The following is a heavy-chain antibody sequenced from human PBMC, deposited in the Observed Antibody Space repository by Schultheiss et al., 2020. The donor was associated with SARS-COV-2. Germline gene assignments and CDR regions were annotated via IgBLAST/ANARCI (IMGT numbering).Heavy chain of an antibody. CDR1: GFTFSNAW. D-gene: IGHD4-17*01. CDR2: IWYDGSNK. V-gene: IGHV3-33*08. CDR3: ARLYGEYFDY. J-gene: IGHJ4*02. Sequence: GGSLRLSCAASGFTFSNAWMSWVRQAPGKGLEWVAVIWYDGSNKYYADSVKGRFTISRDNAKNSLYLQMNSLRAEDTAVYYCARLYGEYFDYWGQGTLVTVSS.